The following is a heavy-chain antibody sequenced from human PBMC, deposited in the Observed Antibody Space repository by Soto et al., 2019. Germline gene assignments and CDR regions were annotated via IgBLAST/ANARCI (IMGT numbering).Heavy chain of an antibody. Sequence: ASVKVSCKASGYTFTSYAMHWVRQAPGQRLEWMGWINAGNGNTKYSQKFQGRVTITRDTSASTAYMELSSLRSEDTAVYYCARDWQLELDYYYGTDVWGQGTKVTVSS. CDR2: INAGNGNT. J-gene: IGHJ6*02. CDR3: ARDWQLELDYYYGTDV. D-gene: IGHD1-7*01. V-gene: IGHV1-3*01. CDR1: GYTFTSYA.